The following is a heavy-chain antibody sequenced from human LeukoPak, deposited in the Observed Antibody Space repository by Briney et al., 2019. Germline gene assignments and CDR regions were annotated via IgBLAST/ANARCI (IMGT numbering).Heavy chain of an antibody. CDR2: IYSGGST. CDR3: ARVGYSSSWYYYYYYMDV. V-gene: IGHV3-66*01. CDR1: GFTVSSNY. D-gene: IGHD6-13*01. Sequence: GGSLRLSCAASGFTVSSNYMSWVRQAPGKGLEWVSVIYSGGSTYYADSVKGRFTISRDNAKNTLYLQMNSLRAEDTAVYYCARVGYSSSWYYYYYYMDVWGKGTTVTISS. J-gene: IGHJ6*03.